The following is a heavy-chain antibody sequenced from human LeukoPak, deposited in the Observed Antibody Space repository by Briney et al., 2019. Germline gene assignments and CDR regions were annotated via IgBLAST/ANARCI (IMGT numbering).Heavy chain of an antibody. CDR1: GFTFDDYA. J-gene: IGHJ4*02. CDR3: AKGAYGPFDY. V-gene: IGHV3-9*01. CDR2: ISWNSGSI. Sequence: PGRSLRLSCAASGFTFDDYAMHWVRQAPVKGLEWVSGISWNSGSIGYADSVKGRFTISRDNAKNSLYLQMNSLRAEDTALYYCAKGAYGPFDYWGQGTLVTVSS. D-gene: IGHD2-21*01.